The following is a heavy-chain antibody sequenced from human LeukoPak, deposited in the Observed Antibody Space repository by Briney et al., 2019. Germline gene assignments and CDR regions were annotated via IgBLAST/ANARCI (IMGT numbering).Heavy chain of an antibody. J-gene: IGHJ6*02. CDR3: ARYYYGSGSYIYYYYYGMDV. D-gene: IGHD3-10*01. V-gene: IGHV3-7*01. CDR2: IKQDGSEK. Sequence: GGSLRLSCAASGFTFTSYAMSWVRQAPGKGLEWVANIKQDGSEKYYEDSVKGRFTISRDNAKNSLYLQMNSLRAKDTAVYYCARYYYGSGSYIYYYYYGMDVWGQGTTVTVSS. CDR1: GFTFTSYA.